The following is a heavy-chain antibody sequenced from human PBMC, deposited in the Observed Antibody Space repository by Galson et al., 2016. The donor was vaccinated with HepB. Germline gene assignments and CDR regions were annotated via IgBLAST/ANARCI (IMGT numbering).Heavy chain of an antibody. CDR2: LNRTGST. D-gene: IGHD1-26*01. V-gene: IGHV4-34*01. CDR3: ARGGAAWELQYW. J-gene: IGHJ4*02. CDR1: GGSLSGYY. Sequence: SETLSLTCAVYGGSLSGYYWSWIRQPPGKGLEWIGELNRTGSTDYNPSLKSRVTISADTSKNKFSLRLSSLTAADTAVYYCARGGAAWELQYWWVQGTLVTVSS.